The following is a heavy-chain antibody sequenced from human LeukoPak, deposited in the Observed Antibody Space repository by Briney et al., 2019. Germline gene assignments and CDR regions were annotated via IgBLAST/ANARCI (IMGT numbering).Heavy chain of an antibody. CDR1: GGSFSGYY. CDR3: ARSGYGYYYYGMDV. Sequence: SETLSLTCAVYGGSFSGYYWSWIRQPPGKGLEWIGEINHSGSTNYNPSLKSRVTISVDTPKNQFSLKLSSVTAADTAVYYCARSGYGYYYYGMDVWGQGTTVTVSS. J-gene: IGHJ6*02. V-gene: IGHV4-34*01. D-gene: IGHD5-12*01. CDR2: INHSGST.